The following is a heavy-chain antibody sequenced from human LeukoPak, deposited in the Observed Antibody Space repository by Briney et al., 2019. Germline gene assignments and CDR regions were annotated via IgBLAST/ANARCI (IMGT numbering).Heavy chain of an antibody. CDR3: ARSRRSWSTFDY. CDR2: IYYSGNS. Sequence: SETLSLTCTVSGGSITRSSYYWGWIRQPPGKGLEWIGSIYYSGNSYYNPSLKSRLTISVDTSKNQFSLKLTSVTATDTAVYYCARSRRSWSTFDYWGQGTLVTVSS. J-gene: IGHJ4*02. V-gene: IGHV4-39*01. CDR1: GGSITRSSYY. D-gene: IGHD6-13*01.